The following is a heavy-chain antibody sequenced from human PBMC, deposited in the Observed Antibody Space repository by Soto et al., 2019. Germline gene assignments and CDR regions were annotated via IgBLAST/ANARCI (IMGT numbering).Heavy chain of an antibody. D-gene: IGHD6-13*01. CDR3: ARDLRLGSSWLHYYGMDV. CDR2: ISSSSSTI. CDR1: GFTLSSYS. V-gene: IGHV3-48*01. Sequence: PGGSLRLSCAASGFTLSSYSMNWVRQAPGKGLEWVSYISSSSSTIYYADSVKGRFTISRDNAKNSLYLQMNSLRAEDTAVYYCARDLRLGSSWLHYYGMDVWGQGTTVTVSS. J-gene: IGHJ6*02.